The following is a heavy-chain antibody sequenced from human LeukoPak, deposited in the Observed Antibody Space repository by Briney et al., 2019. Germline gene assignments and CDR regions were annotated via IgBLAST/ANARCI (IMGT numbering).Heavy chain of an antibody. Sequence: GGSLRLSCAASAFTFTAYGMHWVRQGPGKGLEWLAFIRHDGGHKYYADSVKGRFSISRDNSQNTLYLQMNSLIVEDTAVYYCAKDHRQWRRVGTFFYFDSWGQGTQVTVSS. CDR3: AKDHRQWRRVGTFFYFDS. CDR2: IRHDGGHK. V-gene: IGHV3-30*02. D-gene: IGHD3-3*02. CDR1: AFTFTAYG. J-gene: IGHJ4*02.